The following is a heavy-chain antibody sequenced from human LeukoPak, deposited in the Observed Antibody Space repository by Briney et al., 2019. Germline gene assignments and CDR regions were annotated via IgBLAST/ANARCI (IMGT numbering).Heavy chain of an antibody. D-gene: IGHD6-13*01. Sequence: GGSLRLSCAASGFTFSRYAMQWVRQAPDKRLEYVSGMDDSGAHTYYADSVKGRFTMSRDNSKNTLYLQMNSLRAEDTAVYYCAKAPGIAAAPTSFDYWGQGTLVTVSS. CDR2: MDDSGAHT. CDR1: GFTFSRYA. CDR3: AKAPGIAAAPTSFDY. J-gene: IGHJ4*02. V-gene: IGHV3-64*02.